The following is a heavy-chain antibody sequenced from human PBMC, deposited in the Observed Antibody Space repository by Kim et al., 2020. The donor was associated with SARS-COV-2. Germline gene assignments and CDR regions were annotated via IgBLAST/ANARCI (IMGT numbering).Heavy chain of an antibody. CDR3: ARDYGDS. J-gene: IGHJ4*02. Sequence: GGSLRLSCAASGFTFSNYWMMWVRQAPGKGLQWVANINGDGSKIYYVGSVRGRFTISRDNPKNSLYLQMNGLRDEDTALYYCARDYGDSWGQGTLVTVSS. CDR1: GFTFSNYW. D-gene: IGHD3-16*01. CDR2: INGDGSKI. V-gene: IGHV3-7*01.